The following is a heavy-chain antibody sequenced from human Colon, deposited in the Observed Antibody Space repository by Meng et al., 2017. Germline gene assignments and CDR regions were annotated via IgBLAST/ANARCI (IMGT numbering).Heavy chain of an antibody. J-gene: IGHJ4*02. CDR2: IYTADGNR. V-gene: IGHV1-3*04. CDR1: GYSFTSYG. D-gene: IGHD2-15*01. Sequence: QVHLVQSGAELKKPGASVKVSCQASGYSFTSYGMHWLRQAPGQRPEWMGWIYTADGNRRYSQRFQDRLTITSDTFARTAYMELSSLRSEDTAVYFWARDERGCPYYFDYWGQGTLVTVSS. CDR3: ARDERGCPYYFDY.